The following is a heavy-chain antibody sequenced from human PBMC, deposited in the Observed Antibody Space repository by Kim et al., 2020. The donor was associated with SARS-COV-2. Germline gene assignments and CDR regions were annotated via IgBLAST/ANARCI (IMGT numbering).Heavy chain of an antibody. D-gene: IGHD3-22*01. Sequence: GGSLRLSCAASGFTFRSYWMHWVRQAPGKGLVWVSRVSFDASSTIYADSVKGRFTISRDNAKNTLYLQMNSLRAEDTAVYYCAIQYYFDSSGYFDYRGQG. J-gene: IGHJ4*02. CDR2: VSFDASST. V-gene: IGHV3-74*01. CDR1: GFTFRSYW. CDR3: AIQYYFDSSGYFDY.